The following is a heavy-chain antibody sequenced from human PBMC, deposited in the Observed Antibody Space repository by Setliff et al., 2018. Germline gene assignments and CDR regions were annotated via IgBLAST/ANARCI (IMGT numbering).Heavy chain of an antibody. Sequence: SETLSLTCTVSDGSISTYYWSWIRQPPGKRLEWIGNIYSSGSTNYNPSLKSRVTISVDTSKNQFSLNLTSVTAADTAVYYCAREGFYCTNGVCYRPLDYWGQGTLVTV. CDR2: IYSSGST. CDR3: AREGFYCTNGVCYRPLDY. D-gene: IGHD2-8*01. V-gene: IGHV4-4*08. CDR1: DGSISTYY. J-gene: IGHJ4*02.